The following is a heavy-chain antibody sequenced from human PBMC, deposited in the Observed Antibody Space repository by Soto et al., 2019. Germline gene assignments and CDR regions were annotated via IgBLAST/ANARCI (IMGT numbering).Heavy chain of an antibody. J-gene: IGHJ6*02. CDR2: IGHGGYT. Sequence: VQLQQWGAGLLKPSETLSLTCSVSDVSLNNYYWAWIRQSPGKGLEWIGEIGHGGYTNYAPSLKGRVPKSADTSKSQFSLKLASATPAETRPVFLAGGPGRNNTGYGFDVWSQGTTVTVS. V-gene: IGHV4-34*06. CDR1: DVSLNNYY. CDR3: AGGPGRNNTGYGFDV. D-gene: IGHD7-27*01.